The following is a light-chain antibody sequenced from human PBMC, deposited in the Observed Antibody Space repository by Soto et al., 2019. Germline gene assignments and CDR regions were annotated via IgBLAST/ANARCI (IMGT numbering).Light chain of an antibody. J-gene: IGKJ4*01. CDR2: ETS. CDR3: QQRNNWPLT. V-gene: IGKV3-11*01. CDR1: QDVGKF. Sequence: EVVLTQSPDTLSLSPGERATLSCRASQDVGKFLVWYQQKPGLSPSLVIYETSKRATDIPDRFSGSGSGTDFTLTINPLEPDAVGVYYCQQRNNWPLTFGGGTKVELK.